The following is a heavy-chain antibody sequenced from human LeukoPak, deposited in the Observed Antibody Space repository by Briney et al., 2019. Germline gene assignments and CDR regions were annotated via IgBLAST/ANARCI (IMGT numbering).Heavy chain of an antibody. J-gene: IGHJ4*02. V-gene: IGHV3-23*01. CDR3: AKDLYCVGDCYPYYFDY. CDR1: GFTFSSYS. Sequence: GGSLRLSCAASGFTFSSYSMNWVRQAPGKGLEWVSTISGSGASTYYADSVKGRFTISRDNSKNTLYLQMNSLRAEDTALYYCAKDLYCVGDCYPYYFDYWGQGTLVTVSS. CDR2: ISGSGAST. D-gene: IGHD2-21*02.